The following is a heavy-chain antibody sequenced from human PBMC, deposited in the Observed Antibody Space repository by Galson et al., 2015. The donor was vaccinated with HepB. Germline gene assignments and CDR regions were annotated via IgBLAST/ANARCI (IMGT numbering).Heavy chain of an antibody. J-gene: IGHJ6*02. D-gene: IGHD3-10*01. CDR3: TTGTVLLWFGETHRGYYYGMDV. Sequence: SLRLSCAASGFTFSNAWMSWVRQAPGKGLEWVGRIKRKTDGGTTDYAAPVKGRFTISRDDSKNKLYLQMNSLKTEDTAVYYCTTGTVLLWFGETHRGYYYGMDVWGQGTTVTVSS. CDR1: GFTFSNAW. CDR2: IKRKTDGGTT. V-gene: IGHV3-15*01.